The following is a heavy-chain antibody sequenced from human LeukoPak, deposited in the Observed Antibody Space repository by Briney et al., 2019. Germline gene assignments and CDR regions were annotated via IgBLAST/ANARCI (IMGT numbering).Heavy chain of an antibody. D-gene: IGHD3-22*01. J-gene: IGHJ3*02. CDR2: IYYSGST. CDR1: GGSISSSSYY. V-gene: IGHV4-39*07. CDR3: ARDGITMIVVVGSFGAFDI. Sequence: TSETLSLTCTVSGGSISSSSYYWGWIRQPPGKGLEWIGSIYYSGSTYYNPSLKSRVTISVDTSKNQFSLKLSSVTAADTAVYYCARDGITMIVVVGSFGAFDIWGQGTMVTVSS.